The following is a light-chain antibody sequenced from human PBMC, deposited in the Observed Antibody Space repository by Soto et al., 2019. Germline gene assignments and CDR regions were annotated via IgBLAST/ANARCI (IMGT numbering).Light chain of an antibody. CDR2: GAS. CDR1: QSVSSSY. Sequence: EIVLTQSPGTLSLSPGERATLSCRASQSVSSSYLAWYQQKPGQAPRLLIYGASSRATGIPDRFSGSGSGKDFTLTISRLEPEDFAVYYCQQYGSSPTFGGETKVEI. CDR3: QQYGSSPT. V-gene: IGKV3-20*01. J-gene: IGKJ4*01.